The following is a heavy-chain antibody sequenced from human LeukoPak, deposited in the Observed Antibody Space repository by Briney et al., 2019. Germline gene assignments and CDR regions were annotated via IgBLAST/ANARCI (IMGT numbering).Heavy chain of an antibody. CDR1: GYSISSGYY. Sequence: SETLSLTCTVSGYSISSGYYWGWIRQPPGKGLEWIGSIYHSGSTYYNPSLKSRVTISVDTSKNRFSLKLSSVTAADTAVYYCARAYSSSWQRFDPWGQGTLVTVSS. CDR2: IYHSGST. V-gene: IGHV4-38-2*02. D-gene: IGHD6-13*01. CDR3: ARAYSSSWQRFDP. J-gene: IGHJ5*02.